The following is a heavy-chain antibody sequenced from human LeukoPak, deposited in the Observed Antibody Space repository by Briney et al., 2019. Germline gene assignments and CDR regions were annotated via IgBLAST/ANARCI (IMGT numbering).Heavy chain of an antibody. CDR2: ISSSSSYI. CDR3: ARERSGSYSLHPIDY. J-gene: IGHJ4*02. V-gene: IGHV3-21*01. CDR1: GSTFGSYS. Sequence: NPGGSLRLSCAASGSTFGSYSTNSVRQAPGKGLEWVSSISSSSSYIYYADSVKGRFTISRDNAKNSLYLQMNSLRAEDTAVYYCARERSGSYSLHPIDYWGQGTLLSVSS. D-gene: IGHD3-10*01.